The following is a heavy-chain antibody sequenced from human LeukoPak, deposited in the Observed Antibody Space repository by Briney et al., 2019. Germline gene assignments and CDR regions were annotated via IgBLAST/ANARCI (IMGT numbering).Heavy chain of an antibody. J-gene: IGHJ4*02. CDR3: ARLPYSSGWFRGDYFDY. D-gene: IGHD6-19*01. Sequence: SETLSLTCAVYGGSFSGYYWSWIRRPPGKGLEWIGEINHSGSTNYNPSLKSRVTISVDTSKNQFSLKLSSVTAADTAVYYCARLPYSSGWFRGDYFDYWGQGTLVTVSS. V-gene: IGHV4-34*01. CDR1: GGSFSGYY. CDR2: INHSGST.